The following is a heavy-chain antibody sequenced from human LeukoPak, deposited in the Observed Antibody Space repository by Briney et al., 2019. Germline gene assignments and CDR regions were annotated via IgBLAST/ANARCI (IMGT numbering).Heavy chain of an antibody. CDR2: IYYSGST. V-gene: IGHV4-61*01. CDR3: ARLGATITPGYYYYGMDV. CDR1: GGSVSSGSYY. J-gene: IGHJ6*02. D-gene: IGHD5-24*01. Sequence: SETLSLTCAVSGGSVSSGSYYWSWIRQPPGKGLEWIGYIYYSGSTNYNPSLKSRVTISVDTSKNQFSLKLSSVTAADTAVYYCARLGATITPGYYYYGMDVWGQGTTVTVSS.